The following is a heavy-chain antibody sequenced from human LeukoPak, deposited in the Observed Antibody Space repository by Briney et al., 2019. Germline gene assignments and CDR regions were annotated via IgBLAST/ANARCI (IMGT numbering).Heavy chain of an antibody. CDR1: GGTFSSYA. J-gene: IGHJ4*02. Sequence: ASVKVSCKASGGTFSSYAISWVRQAPGQGLEWMGGIIPIFGTANYAQKFQGRVTITADESTSTAYMELSSLRSGDTAVYYCALPPSYGSGSYGDYWGQGTLVTVSS. CDR2: IIPIFGTA. D-gene: IGHD3-10*01. CDR3: ALPPSYGSGSYGDY. V-gene: IGHV1-69*13.